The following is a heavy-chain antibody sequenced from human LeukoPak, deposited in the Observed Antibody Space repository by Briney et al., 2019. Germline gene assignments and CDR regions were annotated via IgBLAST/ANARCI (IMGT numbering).Heavy chain of an antibody. CDR3: ARGRYLPLYFDY. Sequence: SETLSLTCAVYGGSFSGYYWSWIRQPPGKGLEWIGEINHTGSTNYNPSLKSRVTISVDTSKNQFSLKLSSVTAADTAVYYCARGRYLPLYFDYWGQGTLVTVSS. CDR2: INHTGST. CDR1: GGSFSGYY. J-gene: IGHJ4*02. D-gene: IGHD1-14*01. V-gene: IGHV4-34*01.